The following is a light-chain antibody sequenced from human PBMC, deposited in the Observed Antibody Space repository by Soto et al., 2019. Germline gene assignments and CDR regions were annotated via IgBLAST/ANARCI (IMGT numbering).Light chain of an antibody. Sequence: ERELAQAPDTRSLSPWERGALSCRASQNLGTLYLAWFQQKPGQAPRLLIYDASNRATGIPARFSGSGSGTDFTLTISRLEPEDFAVYHCQQYGSSPALNFGGGTKVDIK. CDR1: QNLGTLY. CDR2: DAS. J-gene: IGKJ4*01. V-gene: IGKV3-20*01. CDR3: QQYGSSPALN.